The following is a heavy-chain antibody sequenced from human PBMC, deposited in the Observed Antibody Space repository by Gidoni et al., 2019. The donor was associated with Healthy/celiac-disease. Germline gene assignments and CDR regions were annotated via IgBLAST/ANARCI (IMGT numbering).Heavy chain of an antibody. J-gene: IGHJ6*02. V-gene: IGHV1-69*01. CDR1: GGTFSSYA. CDR2: IIPIFGTA. D-gene: IGHD1-26*01. CDR3: ARGGVGATAPDYYYGMDV. Sequence: QVQLVQSGAEVKKPGSSVKVSYKASGGTFSSYAISWVRQAPGQGLEWMGGIIPIFGTANYAQKFQGRVTITADESTSTAYMELSSLRSEDTAVYYCARGGVGATAPDYYYGMDVWGQGTTVTVSS.